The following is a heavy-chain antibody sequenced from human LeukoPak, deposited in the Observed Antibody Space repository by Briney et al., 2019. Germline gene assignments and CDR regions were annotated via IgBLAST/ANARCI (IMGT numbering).Heavy chain of an antibody. Sequence: GGSLRLSCAASGFTFSSYAMSWVRQAPGKGLEWVSAISGSGGSTYYADSVKGRFTISRDNSKNTLYLQMNSLRAEDTAVYYCAKKDFDILTGYTGAVDYWGQGTLVTVSS. CDR3: AKKDFDILTGYTGAVDY. D-gene: IGHD3-9*01. V-gene: IGHV3-23*01. CDR1: GFTFSSYA. J-gene: IGHJ4*02. CDR2: ISGSGGST.